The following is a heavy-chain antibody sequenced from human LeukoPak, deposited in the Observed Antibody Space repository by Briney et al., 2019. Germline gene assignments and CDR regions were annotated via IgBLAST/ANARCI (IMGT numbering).Heavy chain of an antibody. J-gene: IGHJ5*02. CDR2: ISGSGGST. V-gene: IGHV3-23*01. CDR3: TKTAPAAIYWFDP. D-gene: IGHD2-2*02. Sequence: QPGGSLRLSCAASGFTFSSYAMTWVRQAPEKGLEWVSAISGSGGSTYYADSVKGRFAISRDNSKNTLYLQMNSLRAEDTAVYYCTKTAPAAIYWFDPWGQGTLVTVSS. CDR1: GFTFSSYA.